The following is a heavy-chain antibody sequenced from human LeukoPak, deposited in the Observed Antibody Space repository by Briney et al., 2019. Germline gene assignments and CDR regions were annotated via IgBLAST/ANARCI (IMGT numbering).Heavy chain of an antibody. J-gene: IGHJ6*03. CDR2: INPNSGGT. D-gene: IGHD6-25*01. CDR1: GYTFTGYY. CDR3: ARSAASRRFTYYYYYMDV. Sequence: ASVKVSCKASGYTFTGYYMHWVRQAPGQGLEWMGRINPNSGGTNYAQKFQGRVTMTRDTSISTAYMELSSLRSEDTAVYYCARSAASRRFTYYYYYMDVWGKGTTVTVSS. V-gene: IGHV1-2*06.